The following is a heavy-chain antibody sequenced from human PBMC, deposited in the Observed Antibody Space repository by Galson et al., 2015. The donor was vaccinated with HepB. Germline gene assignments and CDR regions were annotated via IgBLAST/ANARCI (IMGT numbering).Heavy chain of an antibody. CDR1: GFTFSGYG. J-gene: IGHJ6*03. Sequence: SLRLSCAASGFTFSGYGMHGVRQAPGKGLEWVAVISYDGSNKYYADSVKGRFTISRDNSKNTLYLQMNSLRAEDTAMYYCAKVQMFYSNTYYYYYYMDVWGKGTTVTVSS. V-gene: IGHV3-30*18. CDR2: ISYDGSNK. D-gene: IGHD4-11*01. CDR3: AKVQMFYSNTYYYYYYMDV.